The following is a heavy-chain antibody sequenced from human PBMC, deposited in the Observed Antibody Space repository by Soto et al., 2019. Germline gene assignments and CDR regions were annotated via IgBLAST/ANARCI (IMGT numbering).Heavy chain of an antibody. CDR1: GFTFSSYG. CDR3: AREPSEYYYGSGSYYFKGYFDY. V-gene: IGHV3-33*01. J-gene: IGHJ4*02. Sequence: QVQLVESGGGVVQPGRSLRLSCAASGFTFSSYGMHWVRQAPGKGLEGVAVIWYDGSNKYYADSVKGRFTISRDNSKNTLYLQMNSLRAEDTAVYYCAREPSEYYYGSGSYYFKGYFDYWGQGTLVTVSS. D-gene: IGHD3-10*01. CDR2: IWYDGSNK.